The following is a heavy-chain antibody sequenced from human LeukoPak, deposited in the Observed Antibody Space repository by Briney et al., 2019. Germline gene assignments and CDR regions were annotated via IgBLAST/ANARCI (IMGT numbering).Heavy chain of an antibody. CDR2: ISSSSYI. CDR3: ARSRPPRGGSWFDP. D-gene: IGHD3-10*01. Sequence: GGSLRLSCAASGFTFSSYSMNWVRQAPGKGLEWVSSISSSSYIYYADSVKGRFTISRDNAKNSLYLQMNSLRAEDTAVYYCARSRPPRGGSWFDPWGQGTLVTVSS. CDR1: GFTFSSYS. V-gene: IGHV3-21*01. J-gene: IGHJ5*02.